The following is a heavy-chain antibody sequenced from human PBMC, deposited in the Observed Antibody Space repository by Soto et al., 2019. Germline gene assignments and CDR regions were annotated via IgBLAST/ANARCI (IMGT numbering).Heavy chain of an antibody. CDR1: GYTFTSYG. CDR3: ARSKVTNSHDYFDY. D-gene: IGHD4-17*01. CDR2: ISAYNDNT. V-gene: IGHV1-18*04. Sequence: ASVKVSCKASGYTFTSYGISWVRQAPGQGLEWMGWISAYNDNTIYAQTFQGRVTMTTDTSTSTAFMELRSLRSDDTALYYCARSKVTNSHDYFDYWGQGTLVTVSS. J-gene: IGHJ4*02.